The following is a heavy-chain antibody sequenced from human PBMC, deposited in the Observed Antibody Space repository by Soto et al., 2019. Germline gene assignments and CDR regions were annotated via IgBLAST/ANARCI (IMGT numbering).Heavy chain of an antibody. Sequence: QLQLQESGPGLVKPSETLSLTLTVSGGSISSSSYYWGWIRQPPGKGLEWIGSIYYSGSTYYNPSLKSRVTISVDTSKNQFSLKLSSVTAADTAVYYCARHTPDYFGELSYYFDYWGQGTLVTVSS. V-gene: IGHV4-39*01. D-gene: IGHD3-10*01. CDR3: ARHTPDYFGELSYYFDY. CDR2: IYYSGST. CDR1: GGSISSSSYY. J-gene: IGHJ4*02.